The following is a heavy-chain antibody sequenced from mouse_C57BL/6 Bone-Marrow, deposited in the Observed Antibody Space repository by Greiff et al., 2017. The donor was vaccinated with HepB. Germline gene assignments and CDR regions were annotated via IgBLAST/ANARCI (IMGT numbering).Heavy chain of an antibody. CDR1: GYSITSGYY. D-gene: IGHD1-1*01. CDR2: ISYDGSN. J-gene: IGHJ3*01. V-gene: IGHV3-6*01. CDR3: AIGVYSFAY. Sequence: EVKLMESGPGLVKPSQSLSLTCSVTGYSITSGYYWNWIRQFPGNKLEWMGYISYDGSNNYNPSLKNRISITRDTSKNQFFLKLNSVTTEDTATYYCAIGVYSFAYWGPGTLVTVSA.